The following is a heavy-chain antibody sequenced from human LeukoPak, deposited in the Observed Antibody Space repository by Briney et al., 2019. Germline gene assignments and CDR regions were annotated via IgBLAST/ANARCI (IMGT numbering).Heavy chain of an antibody. D-gene: IGHD3-22*01. Sequence: ASVKVSCKASGYTFTSYGISWVRQAPGQGLEWMGWISAYNGNTNYAKKLQGRVTMTTDTSTSTAYMELRSLRSDDTAVYYCARGPSPSIYDSSGYYLFYWGQGTLVTVPS. J-gene: IGHJ4*02. CDR1: GYTFTSYG. CDR2: ISAYNGNT. V-gene: IGHV1-18*01. CDR3: ARGPSPSIYDSSGYYLFY.